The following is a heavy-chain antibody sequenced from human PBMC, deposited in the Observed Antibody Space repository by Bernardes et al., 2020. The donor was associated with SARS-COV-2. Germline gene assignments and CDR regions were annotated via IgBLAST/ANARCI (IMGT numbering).Heavy chain of an antibody. Sequence: GGSLRLCCAASGFTFSSYGMHWVRQAPGKGLEWVAVIWYDGSNKYYADSVKGRFTISRDNSKNTLYLQMNSLRAEDTAVYYCARVLSSYYGMDVWGQGTTVTVSS. CDR2: IWYDGSNK. V-gene: IGHV3-33*01. J-gene: IGHJ6*02. CDR3: ARVLSSYYGMDV. CDR1: GFTFSSYG.